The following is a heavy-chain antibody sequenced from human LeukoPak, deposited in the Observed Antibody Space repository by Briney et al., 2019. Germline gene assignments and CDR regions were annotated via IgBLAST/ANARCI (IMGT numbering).Heavy chain of an antibody. D-gene: IGHD3-16*02. CDR1: GYTLTELS. Sequence: GASVKVSCKVSGYTLTELSMHWVRQAPGQGLEWMGWISAYNGNTNYAQKLQGRVTMTTDTSTSTAYMELRSLRSDDTAVYYCARDEVSGIMITFGGVIAPDSNDYWGQGTLVTVSS. CDR2: ISAYNGNT. J-gene: IGHJ4*02. CDR3: ARDEVSGIMITFGGVIAPDSNDY. V-gene: IGHV1-18*01.